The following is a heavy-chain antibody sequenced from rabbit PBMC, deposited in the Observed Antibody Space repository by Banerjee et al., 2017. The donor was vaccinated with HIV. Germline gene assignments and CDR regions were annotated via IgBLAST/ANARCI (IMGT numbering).Heavy chain of an antibody. CDR3: ARDLGNL. J-gene: IGHJ4*01. CDR2: IYTGSGST. V-gene: IGHV1S40*01. CDR1: GIDFSSNYY. Sequence: QSLEESGGGLVQPGASLTLTCTASGIDFSSNYYMCWVRQAPGKGLEWIGCIYTGSGSTYYASWAKGRFTISKTSSTTLYLQLTSLTAADTATYFCARDLGNLWGPGTLVTVS.